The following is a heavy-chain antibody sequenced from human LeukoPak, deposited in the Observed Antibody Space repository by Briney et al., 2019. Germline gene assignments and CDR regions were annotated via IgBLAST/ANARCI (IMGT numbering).Heavy chain of an antibody. V-gene: IGHV3-7*01. D-gene: IGHD5-18*01. CDR3: AREGSYGDSDY. CDR2: IKQDGSEK. CDR1: GFTFSNYW. Sequence: GGSLRLSCAASGFTFSNYWMIWVRQAPGKGLEWVGNIKQDGSEKRYADSVKGRFTISRDNSRGTLYLQMGSLRAEDMAVYYCAREGSYGDSDYWGQGTLVTVSS. J-gene: IGHJ4*02.